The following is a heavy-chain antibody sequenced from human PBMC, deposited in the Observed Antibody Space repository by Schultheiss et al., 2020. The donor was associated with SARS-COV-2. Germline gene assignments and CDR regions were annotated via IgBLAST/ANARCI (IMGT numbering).Heavy chain of an antibody. Sequence: GGSLRLSCAASGFTFSSYAMHWVRQAPGKGLEWVAVISYDGSNKYYADSVKGRFTISRDNSKNTLYLQMNSLRAEDTAVYYCASSIAARPLGYYFDYWGQGTLVTVSS. D-gene: IGHD6-6*01. J-gene: IGHJ4*02. V-gene: IGHV3-30*14. CDR1: GFTFSSYA. CDR3: ASSIAARPLGYYFDY. CDR2: ISYDGSNK.